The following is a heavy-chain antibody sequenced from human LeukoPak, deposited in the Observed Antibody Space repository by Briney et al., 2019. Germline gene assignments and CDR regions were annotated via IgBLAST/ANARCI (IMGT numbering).Heavy chain of an antibody. J-gene: IGHJ4*02. CDR1: GFTFSSYG. Sequence: GRSLRLSCAASGFTFSSYGMHWVRQAPGKGLEWVAVISYDGSNKYYADSVKGRFTISRDNSKNTLYLQMNSLRAEDTAVYYCARAPGDGYNWADYWGQGTLVTVSS. D-gene: IGHD5-24*01. V-gene: IGHV3-30*03. CDR2: ISYDGSNK. CDR3: ARAPGDGYNWADY.